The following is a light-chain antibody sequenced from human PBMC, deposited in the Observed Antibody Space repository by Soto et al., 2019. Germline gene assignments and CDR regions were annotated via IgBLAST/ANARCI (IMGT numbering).Light chain of an antibody. CDR1: QSVSSSY. J-gene: IGKJ1*01. V-gene: IGKV3-20*01. CDR3: QHYGNSRRTWT. CDR2: GAS. Sequence: EIVLTQSPGTLSLSPGERATLSCRASQSVSSSYLAWFHQKPGQAPRLLIYGASNRATGIPDRFSGSGSGTDFTLTISRLEPEDFAVYYCQHYGNSRRTWTFGQGTKVEIK.